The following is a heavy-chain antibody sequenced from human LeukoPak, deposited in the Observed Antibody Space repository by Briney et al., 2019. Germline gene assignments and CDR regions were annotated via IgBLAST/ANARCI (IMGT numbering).Heavy chain of an antibody. CDR2: ISYDGSNK. V-gene: IGHV3-30-3*01. D-gene: IGHD5-24*01. CDR3: AREARRWLQLGAFDI. Sequence: GRSRRLSCAASGFTFSSYAMHWVRQAPGKGLEWVAVISYDGSNKYYADSVKGRFTISRDNSKNTLYLQMNSLRAEDTAVYYCAREARRWLQLGAFDIWGQGTMVTVSS. CDR1: GFTFSSYA. J-gene: IGHJ3*02.